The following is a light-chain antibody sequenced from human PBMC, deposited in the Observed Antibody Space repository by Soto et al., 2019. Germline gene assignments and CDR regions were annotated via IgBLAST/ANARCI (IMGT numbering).Light chain of an antibody. V-gene: IGLV1-40*01. J-gene: IGLJ1*01. CDR3: QSYDSSLSGDV. Sequence: QSVLTQPPSVSGAPGQRVTISCTGSSSNIGAGYDVHWYQQLPGTAPKLLIYNNNKRPSGVPDRFSGSKSGTSASLAITGLQAEDEADYYCQSYDSSLSGDVFGAGTKVTVL. CDR1: SSNIGAGYD. CDR2: NNN.